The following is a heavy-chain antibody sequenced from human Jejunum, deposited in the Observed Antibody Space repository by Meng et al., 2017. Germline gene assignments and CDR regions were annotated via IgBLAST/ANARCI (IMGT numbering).Heavy chain of an antibody. V-gene: IGHV4-61*01. D-gene: IGHD1-26*01. CDR2: VYYSGHT. CDR1: GDSVSSDNYY. Sequence: LRTSVPGLGRPPETLSLTCTVSGDSVSSDNYYWSWIRQPPGQGLEWIGYVYYSGHTDYNPSLKRRVTISIDKSTNQFSLRLSSVTAADTAVYYCARVILYSGSYYFDFWGQGTLVTVSS. CDR3: ARVILYSGSYYFDF. J-gene: IGHJ4*02.